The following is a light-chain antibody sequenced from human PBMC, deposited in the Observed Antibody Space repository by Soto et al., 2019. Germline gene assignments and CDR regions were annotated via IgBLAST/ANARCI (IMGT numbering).Light chain of an antibody. CDR3: QQSYTAVFA. J-gene: IGKJ3*01. CDR2: GAS. Sequence: DIQMTQSPSSLSASVGDRVTITCRASQNVRTYLNWYQQKPGEAPNLLIYGASNLQSGVPSRFSGSGSETDFTLTINNLQPEDFATYYCQQSYTAVFAFGPGTQVDIK. V-gene: IGKV1-39*01. CDR1: QNVRTY.